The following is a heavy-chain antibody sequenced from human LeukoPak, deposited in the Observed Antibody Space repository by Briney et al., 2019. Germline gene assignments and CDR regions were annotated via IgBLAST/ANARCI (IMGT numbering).Heavy chain of an antibody. Sequence: AGGSLRLSCIASGFAFNSYEMNWVRQAPGKGLEWVSYISSSGSIKHYADSVKGRFTISRDNAENSLYLQMNSLRAEDTAVYYCARARYTSGWETLDYWGQGTLVTVSS. D-gene: IGHD6-19*01. CDR1: GFAFNSYE. CDR3: ARARYTSGWETLDY. V-gene: IGHV3-48*03. J-gene: IGHJ4*02. CDR2: ISSSGSIK.